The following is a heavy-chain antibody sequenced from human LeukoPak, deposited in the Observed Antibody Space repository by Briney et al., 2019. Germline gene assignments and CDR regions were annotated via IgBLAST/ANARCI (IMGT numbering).Heavy chain of an antibody. J-gene: IGHJ4*02. V-gene: IGHV4-34*01. CDR3: VRLPSSSFYFDY. CDR1: GGSFSGYY. D-gene: IGHD6-13*01. CDR2: INHSGST. Sequence: PSETLSLTCAVYGGSFSGYYWSWLRQPPGKGLEWIGEINHSGSTNYNPSLKSRVTISVDTSKNQFSLKLSSVTAADTAVYYCVRLPSSSFYFDYWGQGTLVTVSS.